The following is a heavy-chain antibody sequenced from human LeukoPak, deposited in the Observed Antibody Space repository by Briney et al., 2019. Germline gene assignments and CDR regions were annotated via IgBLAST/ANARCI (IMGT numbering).Heavy chain of an antibody. CDR2: IYHSGST. CDR1: GGSISSYY. Sequence: SETLSLTCTVSGGSISSYYWSWIRQPPGKGLEWIGSIYHSGSTFYNPSLKSRVTMSADTSKNQFSLKLTSVTAADTAVYYCARDWALQWFGDAFDFWGQGTMVTVSS. CDR3: ARDWALQWFGDAFDF. D-gene: IGHD3-10*01. V-gene: IGHV4-59*04. J-gene: IGHJ3*01.